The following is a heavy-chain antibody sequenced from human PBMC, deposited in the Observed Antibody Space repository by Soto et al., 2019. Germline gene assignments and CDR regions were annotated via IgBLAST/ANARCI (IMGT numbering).Heavy chain of an antibody. CDR3: AREVPAAPSRGPYYYGMDV. J-gene: IGHJ6*02. V-gene: IGHV3-7*01. CDR2: IKHDGSDK. CDR1: GFTFSSYW. Sequence: EVQLVESGGGLVQPGGSLRLSCEASGFTFSSYWMSWVRQAPGKGLEWVANIKHDGSDKYYVGSVKGRFTISRDNAKNSLYLQMTSLRDEDTAVYSCAREVPAAPSRGPYYYGMDVWGHGTTVTVSS. D-gene: IGHD2-2*01.